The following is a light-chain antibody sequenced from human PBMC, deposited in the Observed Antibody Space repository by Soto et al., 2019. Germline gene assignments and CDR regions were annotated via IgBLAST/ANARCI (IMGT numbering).Light chain of an antibody. J-gene: IGKJ4*01. CDR1: QTVRNNY. CDR2: DAS. Sequence: EMVMTQSPATLSVSPGERATLSCRASQTVRNNYLAWYQQKPGQAPRLLIYDASSRATGIPDRFSGGGSGTDFTLTISRLEPEDFAVYYCQQFSSYPLTFGGGTKV. V-gene: IGKV3-20*01. CDR3: QQFSSYPLT.